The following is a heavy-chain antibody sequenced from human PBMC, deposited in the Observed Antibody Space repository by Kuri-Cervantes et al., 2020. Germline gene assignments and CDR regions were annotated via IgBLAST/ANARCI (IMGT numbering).Heavy chain of an antibody. CDR1: SGSISGYY. D-gene: IGHD2-15*01. CDR2: IYYSGRT. V-gene: IGHV4-59*01. Sequence: SETLSLTCTVSSGSISGYYWGWIRQPPGKGLEWIGYIYYSGRTKYNPSLKGRVTVSLDTSKNQFSLSLSSVTAADTAVYYCARVDRGTFDIWGQGTLVTVSS. CDR3: ARVDRGTFDI. J-gene: IGHJ4*03.